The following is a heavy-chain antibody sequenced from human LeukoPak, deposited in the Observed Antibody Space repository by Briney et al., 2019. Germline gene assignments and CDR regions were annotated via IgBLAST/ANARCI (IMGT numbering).Heavy chain of an antibody. J-gene: IGHJ4*02. V-gene: IGHV3-30-3*01. Sequence: PGGSLRLSCAASGFTFSSYAMHWVRQAPGKGLEWVAVISYDGSNKYYADSVKGRFTISRDNSKNTLYLQMNSLRAEDTAVYYCARSLASRQPLDYWGQGTLVTVSS. CDR3: ARSLASRQPLDY. D-gene: IGHD2-2*01. CDR1: GFTFSSYA. CDR2: ISYDGSNK.